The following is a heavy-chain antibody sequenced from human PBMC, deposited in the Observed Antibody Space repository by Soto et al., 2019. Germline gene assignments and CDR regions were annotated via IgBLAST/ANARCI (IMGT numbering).Heavy chain of an antibody. V-gene: IGHV1-69*01. D-gene: IGHD2-2*01. CDR2: IIPIFGTA. Sequence: QVQPVQSGAEVKKPGSSVKVSCKASGGTFSSYAISWVRQAPGQGLEWMGGIIPIFGTANYAQKFQGRVTIIAGESTSTVCMELSSLRSEDAAVYYCARVRDIVVVPAAGEENCYCGMDVWGQGPTVTVSS. CDR3: ARVRDIVVVPAAGEENCYCGMDV. CDR1: GGTFSSYA. J-gene: IGHJ6*02.